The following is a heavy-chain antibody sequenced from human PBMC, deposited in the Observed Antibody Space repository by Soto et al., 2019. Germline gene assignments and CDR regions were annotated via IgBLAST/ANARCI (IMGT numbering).Heavy chain of an antibody. J-gene: IGHJ6*02. D-gene: IGHD4-4*01. CDR1: GFTFSRNA. CDR3: AKPYSDYYYYGMDV. CDR2: ISASGGST. Sequence: HPGGSLRLSCAASGFTFSRNAMSWVRQAPGKGLGWVSTISASGGSTYYADSVKGRFTISRDNSKNTVYMQMNSLRAEDTAVYYCAKPYSDYYYYGMDVWGQGTTVTVSS. V-gene: IGHV3-23*01.